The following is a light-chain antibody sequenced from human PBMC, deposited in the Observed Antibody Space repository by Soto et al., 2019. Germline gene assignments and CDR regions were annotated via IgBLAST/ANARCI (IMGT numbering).Light chain of an antibody. CDR2: EVS. CDR3: SSYTNRNTRV. V-gene: IGLV2-14*01. CDR1: ASDVGGYNY. Sequence: QSALTQPASVSGSPGQSIAISCTGSASDVGGYNYVSWYQQYPGKAPKLMIYEVSNRPSGISNRFSGSKSGNTASLTISGLQAEDEAEYYCSSYTNRNTRVFGTGTQLTVL. J-gene: IGLJ1*01.